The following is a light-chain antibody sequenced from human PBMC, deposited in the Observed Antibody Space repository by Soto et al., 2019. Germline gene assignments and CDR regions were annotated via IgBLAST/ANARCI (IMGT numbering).Light chain of an antibody. CDR3: ISYTVSRSYV. CDR2: SVS. CDR1: SSDIGAYDH. J-gene: IGLJ1*01. Sequence: QSVLTQPASVSGSPGQSITISCNGTSSDIGAYDHVAWFQQFPGKTPKLVIYSVSNRPSGVSYRFSGSKSGNTASLTLSGLQADDEADYYCISYTVSRSYVFGPGTKVTVL. V-gene: IGLV2-14*01.